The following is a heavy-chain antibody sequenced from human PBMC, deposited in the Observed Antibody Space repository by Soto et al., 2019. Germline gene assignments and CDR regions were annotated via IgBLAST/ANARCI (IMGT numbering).Heavy chain of an antibody. D-gene: IGHD6-13*01. CDR3: ARDVSAAAGSMA. V-gene: IGHV1-8*01. J-gene: IGHJ4*02. Sequence: GXSLKVAXGASGYTFTSYDLNWVRQATGQGLEWMGWMNPNSGNTGYAQKFQGRVTMTRNTPISTAYMELSSLRSEDTAVYYCARDVSAAAGSMAWGQGTLVTVSS. CDR2: MNPNSGNT. CDR1: GYTFTSYD.